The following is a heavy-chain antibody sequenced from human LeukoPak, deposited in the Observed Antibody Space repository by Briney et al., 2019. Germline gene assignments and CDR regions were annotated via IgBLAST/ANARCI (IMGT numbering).Heavy chain of an antibody. CDR1: GGSISSGSYY. J-gene: IGHJ4*02. Sequence: SQTLSLTCTVSGGSISSGSYYWSWIRQPAGKGLEWFGRIYTSGSTNYNPSLKSRVTISVDTSKNQFSLKLSSVTAADTAVYYCAREGTSEYYYDSSGYYGYFDYWGQGTLVTVSS. D-gene: IGHD3-22*01. CDR2: IYTSGST. CDR3: AREGTSEYYYDSSGYYGYFDY. V-gene: IGHV4-61*02.